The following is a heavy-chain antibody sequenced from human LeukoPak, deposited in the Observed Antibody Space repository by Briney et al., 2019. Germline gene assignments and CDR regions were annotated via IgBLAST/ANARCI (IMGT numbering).Heavy chain of an antibody. CDR1: GGSISSGDYY. V-gene: IGHV4-30-4*01. CDR3: ARASSFRYYMDV. D-gene: IGHD6-6*01. J-gene: IGHJ6*03. CDR2: IYYSGST. Sequence: PSETLSLTCTVSGGSISSGDYYWSWIRQPPGKGLEWIGYIYYSGSTYYNPSLKSRVTISVDTSKNQFSLKLSSVTAADTAVYYCARASSFRYYMDVWGKGTTVTVSS.